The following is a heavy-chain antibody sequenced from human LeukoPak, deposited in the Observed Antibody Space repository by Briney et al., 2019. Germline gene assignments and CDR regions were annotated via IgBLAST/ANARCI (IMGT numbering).Heavy chain of an antibody. Sequence: PSQTLSLTCTVSGGSISSGDYYWSWIRQPPGKGLEWTGNIYHSGNIYYNPSLRSRVIISADTSKNQFSLKLSSVTAADTAVYYCATRFSVGAALHYWGQGTLVTVSS. V-gene: IGHV4-30-4*01. CDR1: GGSISSGDYY. J-gene: IGHJ4*02. CDR2: IYHSGNI. D-gene: IGHD1-26*01. CDR3: ATRFSVGAALHY.